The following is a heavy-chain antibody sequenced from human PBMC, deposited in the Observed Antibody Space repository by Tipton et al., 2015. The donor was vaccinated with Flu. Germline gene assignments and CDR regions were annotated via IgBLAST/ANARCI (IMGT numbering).Heavy chain of an antibody. Sequence: TLSLTCTVSGGSVSSGSYYWSWIRQPPGKGLEWIGYIYYSGSTNYNPSPKSRVTISVDTSKNQFSLKLSSVTAADTAVYYCARDRPARVSSGWYRAFDIWGQGTMVTVS. CDR2: IYYSGST. J-gene: IGHJ3*02. V-gene: IGHV4-61*01. D-gene: IGHD6-19*01. CDR3: ARDRPARVSSGWYRAFDI. CDR1: GGSVSSGSYY.